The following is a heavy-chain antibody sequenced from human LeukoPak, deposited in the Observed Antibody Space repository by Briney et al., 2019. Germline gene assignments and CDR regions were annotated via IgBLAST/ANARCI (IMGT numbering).Heavy chain of an antibody. CDR1: GYTFNTYG. D-gene: IGHD4-17*01. V-gene: IGHV1-69*13. J-gene: IGHJ6*02. CDR2: IIPIFGTA. Sequence: ASVKVSCKASGYTFNTYGVNWARQAPGQGLEWMGGIIPIFGTANYAQKFQGRVTITADESTSTAYMELSSLRSEDTAVYYCARSVPYGDYVWAGYYYGMDVWGQGTTVTVSS. CDR3: ARSVPYGDYVWAGYYYGMDV.